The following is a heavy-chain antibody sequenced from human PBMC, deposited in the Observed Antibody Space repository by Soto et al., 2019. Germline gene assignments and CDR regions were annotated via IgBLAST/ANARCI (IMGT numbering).Heavy chain of an antibody. CDR3: ARTKCSGGSCYSWSLDY. CDR2: RYYSEST. J-gene: IGHJ4*02. D-gene: IGHD2-15*01. V-gene: IGHV4-31*03. CDR1: GGSITTGGYY. Sequence: ALSGTCTVSGGSITTGGYYWSWIRQVPGKGLEWIGHRYYSESTYYNPSLKSRVSISLDTSKNQFSLKLSFVTAADTAMYYCARTKCSGGSCYSWSLDYWGQGTPVPVSS.